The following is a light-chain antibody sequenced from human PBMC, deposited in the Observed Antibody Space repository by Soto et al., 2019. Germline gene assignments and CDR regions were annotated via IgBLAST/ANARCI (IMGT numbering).Light chain of an antibody. J-gene: IGLJ2*01. CDR2: EDN. V-gene: IGLV2-23*02. CDR3: CSYAGGSTFA. Sequence: QSVLTQPASVSGSPGQSITISCTGTSSDVGSYNLVSWYQQHPGKAPKLIIYEDNKRPSGVSTRFSGSKSGNTASLTISGLQTDDEADYYCCSYAGGSTFAFGGGTKLTVL. CDR1: SSDVGSYNL.